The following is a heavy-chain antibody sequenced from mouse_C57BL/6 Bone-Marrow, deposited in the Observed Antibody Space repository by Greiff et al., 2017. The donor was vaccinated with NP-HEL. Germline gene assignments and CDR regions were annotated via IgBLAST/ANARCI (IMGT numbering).Heavy chain of an antibody. CDR2: INSDGSST. CDR1: GFTFSDYY. Sequence: EVKLVESEGGLVQPGSSMKLSCTASGFTFSDYYMAWVRQVPEKGLEWVANINSDGSSTYYLDSLKSRFIISRDNAKNILYLQMSSLKSEDTATYYCARDSDGYYGYWGQGTTLTVSS. D-gene: IGHD2-3*01. V-gene: IGHV5-16*01. CDR3: ARDSDGYYGY. J-gene: IGHJ2*01.